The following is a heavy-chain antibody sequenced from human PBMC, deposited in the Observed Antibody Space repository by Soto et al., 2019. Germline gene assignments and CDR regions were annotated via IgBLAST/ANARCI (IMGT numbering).Heavy chain of an antibody. CDR1: GFTFSGYW. J-gene: IGHJ4*02. CDR3: ARGFSAGKGSPPDF. D-gene: IGHD6-13*01. V-gene: IGHV3-74*03. Sequence: GGSLRLSCAASGFTFSGYWMHWVRQAPGKGLEWVSRIKSDGSGTTYADSVKGRFSISRDNAKNTVYLQMDSLRVEDTAVYYCARGFSAGKGSPPDFWGQGSLVTVSS. CDR2: IKSDGSGT.